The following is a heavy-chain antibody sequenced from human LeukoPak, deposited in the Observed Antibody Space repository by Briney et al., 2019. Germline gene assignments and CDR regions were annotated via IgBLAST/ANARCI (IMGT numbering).Heavy chain of an antibody. V-gene: IGHV5-51*01. CDR1: GYSFTSYW. CDR2: IYPGDSDT. Sequence: GESLKISFKGSGYSFTSYWIGWVRQMPGKGLEWMGIIYPGDSDTRYSPSFQGQVTISADKSISTAYLQWSSLKASDTAMYYCARLRSSWQKFYYFDYWGQGTMVTVSS. D-gene: IGHD6-13*01. J-gene: IGHJ4*02. CDR3: ARLRSSWQKFYYFDY.